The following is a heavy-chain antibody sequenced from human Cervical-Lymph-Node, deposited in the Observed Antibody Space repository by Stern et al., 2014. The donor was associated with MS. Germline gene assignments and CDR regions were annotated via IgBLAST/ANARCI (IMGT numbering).Heavy chain of an antibody. CDR1: GYSFSIYW. J-gene: IGHJ4*02. V-gene: IGHV5-51*01. D-gene: IGHD4-23*01. CDR3: ARLVSAESPTTVAKFWYFDY. CDR2: IFPGDSDT. Sequence: VQLVESGAEVKKPGESLKISCKGSGYSFSIYWIGWVRPMPGKGLAWMGIIFPGDSDTRYSPSFQGQVTISADKSISTAYLQWSSLKASDTAMYYCARLVSAESPTTVAKFWYFDYWGQGALVTVSS.